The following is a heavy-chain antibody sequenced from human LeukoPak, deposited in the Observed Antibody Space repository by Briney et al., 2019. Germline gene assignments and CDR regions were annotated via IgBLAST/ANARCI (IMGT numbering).Heavy chain of an antibody. D-gene: IGHD3-10*01. V-gene: IGHV3-30-3*01. CDR1: GFTFSSYA. J-gene: IGHJ4*02. CDR3: ARGNYYGSGSYLSEYYSDY. Sequence: PGGSLRLSCAASGFTFSSYAMHWVRQAPGKGLEWVAVISYDGSNKYYADSVKGRFTISRDNSKNTLYLQMNSLRAEDTAVYYCARGNYYGSGSYLSEYYSDYWGQGTLVTVSS. CDR2: ISYDGSNK.